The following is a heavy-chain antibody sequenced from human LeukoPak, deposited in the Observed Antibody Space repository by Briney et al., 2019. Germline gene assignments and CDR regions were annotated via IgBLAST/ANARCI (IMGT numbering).Heavy chain of an antibody. V-gene: IGHV4-39*01. J-gene: IGHJ5*02. D-gene: IGHD2-15*01. Sequence: SETLSLTCTVSGGSITSSSAYNWGWIRQPPGKGLEWIGTIHSRGSTYYNPSLKSRVTISVDTSKNQFSLKLSSVTAADTAVYYCARLPTGYPNWFDPWGQGTLITVSS. CDR2: IHSRGST. CDR1: GGSITSSSAYN. CDR3: ARLPTGYPNWFDP.